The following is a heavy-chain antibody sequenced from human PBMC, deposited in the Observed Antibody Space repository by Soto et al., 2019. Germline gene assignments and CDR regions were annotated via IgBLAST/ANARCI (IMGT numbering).Heavy chain of an antibody. CDR1: GGLFSSFA. CDR3: GRGRGPYVWFNEF. CDR2: IIPVFGTT. Sequence: QEQLVQSGPEVKKPGSSVKVSCKDSGGLFSSFAISWVRQAPGQGLEWLGGIIPVFGTTNYAETFQGRRTITADESTNTANMDLSSLRSGDTAMYYCGRGRGPYVWFNEFWGQGTLVTVSS. V-gene: IGHV1-69*01. J-gene: IGHJ4*02. D-gene: IGHD3-16*01.